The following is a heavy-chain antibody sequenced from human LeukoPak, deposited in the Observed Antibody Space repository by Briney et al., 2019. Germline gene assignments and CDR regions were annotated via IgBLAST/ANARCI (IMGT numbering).Heavy chain of an antibody. CDR1: GGSISSYY. J-gene: IGHJ4*02. V-gene: IGHV4-4*07. Sequence: PSETLSLTCTVSGGSISSYYWSWIRQPAGKGLEWIGRIYTSGSTNYNPSLKSRVTMSVDTSKNQFSLKLSSVTAADTAVYYCARHEWRTVTTHFDYWGQGTLVTVSS. CDR3: ARHEWRTVTTHFDY. CDR2: IYTSGST. D-gene: IGHD4-17*01.